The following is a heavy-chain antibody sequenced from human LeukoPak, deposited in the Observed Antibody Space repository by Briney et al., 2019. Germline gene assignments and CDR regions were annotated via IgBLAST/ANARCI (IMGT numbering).Heavy chain of an antibody. J-gene: IGHJ4*02. CDR2: IRYDGSNK. D-gene: IGHD3-3*01. Sequence: GGSPRLSCAASGFPFSSYGMHLVREAPGKGLEGVAVIRYDGSNKYYADSVKGRFTISRDNSKNTLYLQMNSLRAEDTAGYYCAKGEVLRFLEWLPYFDYWGQGTLVTVSS. CDR3: AKGEVLRFLEWLPYFDY. CDR1: GFPFSSYG. V-gene: IGHV3-30*02.